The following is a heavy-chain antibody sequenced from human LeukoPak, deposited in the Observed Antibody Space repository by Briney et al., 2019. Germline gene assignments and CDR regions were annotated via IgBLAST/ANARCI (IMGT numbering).Heavy chain of an antibody. V-gene: IGHV4-59*12. CDR2: IYYTGST. CDR1: GASMSDYY. Sequence: PSETLSLTCTVSGASMSDYYWSWIRQPPGKGLEWIGYIYYTGSTNYNPSLKSRVTISVDTSKNQFSLKLSSVTAADTAVYYCARARIYSSGCYWFDPWGQGTLVTVSS. D-gene: IGHD6-19*01. CDR3: ARARIYSSGCYWFDP. J-gene: IGHJ5*02.